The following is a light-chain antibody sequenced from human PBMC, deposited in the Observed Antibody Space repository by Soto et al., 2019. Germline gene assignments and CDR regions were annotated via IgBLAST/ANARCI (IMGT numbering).Light chain of an antibody. Sequence: SYELTQPPSVSVAPGQTARITCGGNNSGAYSVNWYQQKPGQAPVLVVYDDSARPSVIPERFAGSNSGNTATLTISGVEAGAEAEYYCQVWDSSGDHWVFGGGTKRTV. CDR3: QVWDSSGDHWV. V-gene: IGLV3-21*02. CDR2: DDS. CDR1: NSGAYS. J-gene: IGLJ3*02.